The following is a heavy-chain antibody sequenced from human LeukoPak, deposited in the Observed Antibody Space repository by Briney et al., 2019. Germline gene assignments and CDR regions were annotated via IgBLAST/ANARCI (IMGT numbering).Heavy chain of an antibody. V-gene: IGHV3-23*01. CDR2: ISGSGGST. Sequence: GGSLRLSCAASGFTFSSYAMSWVRQAPGKGVEWVSAISGSGGSTYYADSVKGRFTISRDNSKNTLYLQMNSLRAEDTAVYYCAKGLRYSGSTGYFDYWGQGTLVTVSS. CDR3: AKGLRYSGSTGYFDY. CDR1: GFTFSSYA. D-gene: IGHD1-26*01. J-gene: IGHJ4*02.